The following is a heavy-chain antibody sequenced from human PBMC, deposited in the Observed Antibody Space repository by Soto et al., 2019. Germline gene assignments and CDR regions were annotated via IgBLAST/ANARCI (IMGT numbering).Heavy chain of an antibody. V-gene: IGHV4-34*01. Sequence: NPSETLSLTCAVYGGSFSGYYWSWIRQPPGKGLEWIGEINHSGSTNYNPSLKSRVTISVDTSKNQFSLKLSSVTAADTAVYYCARGSKATRHFDYWGQGTLVTVPQ. CDR2: INHSGST. CDR1: GGSFSGYY. D-gene: IGHD1-26*01. J-gene: IGHJ4*02. CDR3: ARGSKATRHFDY.